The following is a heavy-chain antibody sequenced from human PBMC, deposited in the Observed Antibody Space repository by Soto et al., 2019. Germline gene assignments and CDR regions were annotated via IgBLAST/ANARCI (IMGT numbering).Heavy chain of an antibody. V-gene: IGHV1-24*01. CDR3: ASARYYYDSSGYPRGLYYYYYGMDV. Sequence: GASVKVSSKVSGYTLTELSMHWVRQAPGKGLEWMGGFDPEDGETIYAQRFQGRVTMTEDTSTDTAYMELSNLRSEDTAVYYCASARYYYDSSGYPRGLYYYYYGMDVWGQGTTVTVS. D-gene: IGHD3-22*01. CDR2: FDPEDGET. CDR1: GYTLTELS. J-gene: IGHJ6*02.